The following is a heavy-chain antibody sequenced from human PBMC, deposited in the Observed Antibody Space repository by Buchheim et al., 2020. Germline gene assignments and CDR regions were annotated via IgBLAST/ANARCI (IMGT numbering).Heavy chain of an antibody. CDR2: VRPNSGDT. J-gene: IGHJ5*02. CDR3: ARDWYDFWAGYYFDL. D-gene: IGHD3-3*01. V-gene: IGHV1-2*06. CDR1: GYTFTAYP. Sequence: QVHLVQSGAELKKPGASVKVSCKVSGYTFTAYPIHWVRQAPGQGLEWMGRVRPNSGDTTYAEKFQGRLIFTTVTSVTTAFMELSGLTSDDTAVYYCARDWYDFWAGYYFDLWGQGTL.